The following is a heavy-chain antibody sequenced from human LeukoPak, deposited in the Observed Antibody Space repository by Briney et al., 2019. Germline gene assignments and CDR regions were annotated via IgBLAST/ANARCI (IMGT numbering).Heavy chain of an antibody. V-gene: IGHV3-30*02. CDR1: GFTFSSYG. Sequence: PGGSLRLSCAASGFTFSSYGMHWVRQAPGKGLEWVAFIRYDGSNKYYADSVKGRFTISRDNSKNTLYLQMSSPRAEDTAVYYCAKEAQYDFWSGYLDYWGQGTLVTVSS. J-gene: IGHJ4*02. CDR3: AKEAQYDFWSGYLDY. CDR2: IRYDGSNK. D-gene: IGHD3-3*01.